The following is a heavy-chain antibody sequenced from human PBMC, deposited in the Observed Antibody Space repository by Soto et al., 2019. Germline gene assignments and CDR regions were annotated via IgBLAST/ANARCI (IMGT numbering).Heavy chain of an antibody. V-gene: IGHV3-21*06. CDR1: GFTFSSYT. CDR2: ISSGSSYI. J-gene: IGHJ4*02. CDR3: ASDILSGGAYPDY. Sequence: LRISCPASGFTFSSYTMTWVRQAPGKGLEWISSISSGSSYIYYAGSVKGGFTNYTDNAKNSLFLQMNSLRADDTAVYYCASDILSGGAYPDYWGQGTKVTVSS. D-gene: IGHD3-10*01.